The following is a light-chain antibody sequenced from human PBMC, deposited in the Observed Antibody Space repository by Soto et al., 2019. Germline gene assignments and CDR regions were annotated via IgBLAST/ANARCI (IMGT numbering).Light chain of an antibody. J-gene: IGLJ1*01. Sequence: QSVLTQPASVSGSPGQSITISCTGTSSDVGGYNYVSWFQHHPGKAPNLIIYEVSYRPSWLSNRFSGYKSGDTASLRTSPIQAEVEGDYYCSSFTNTITRYAFGSGT. V-gene: IGLV2-14*01. CDR1: SSDVGGYNY. CDR2: EVS. CDR3: SSFTNTITRYA.